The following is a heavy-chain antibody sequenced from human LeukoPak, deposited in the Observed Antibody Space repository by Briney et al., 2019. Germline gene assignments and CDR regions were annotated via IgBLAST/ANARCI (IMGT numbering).Heavy chain of an antibody. CDR2: IRYDGSNK. Sequence: GGSLRLSCAASGFTFSSYGMHWVRQAPGKGLEWVAFIRYDGSNKYYADSVKGRFTISRDNSKNTLYLQMNSLRAEDTAVYYCAKPSYDILTGYREYYFDYWGQGTLVTVSS. CDR1: GFTFSSYG. J-gene: IGHJ4*02. CDR3: AKPSYDILTGYREYYFDY. V-gene: IGHV3-30*02. D-gene: IGHD3-9*01.